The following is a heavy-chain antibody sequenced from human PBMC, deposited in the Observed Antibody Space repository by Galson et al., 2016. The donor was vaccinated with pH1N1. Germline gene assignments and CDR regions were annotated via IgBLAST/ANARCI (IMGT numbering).Heavy chain of an antibody. CDR2: IIPIFGTT. J-gene: IGHJ5*01. CDR1: GDIFRNNA. Sequence: SVKVSCKASGDIFRNNAVSWVRQAPGQGLEWMGRIIPIFGTTNYAQKLQGRVTITADMFASTVYMELSSLTPEDTAVYYCARVTPHYGAGSYLDSWGQGTLVTVSS. D-gene: IGHD3-10*01. V-gene: IGHV1-69*06. CDR3: ARVTPHYGAGSYLDS.